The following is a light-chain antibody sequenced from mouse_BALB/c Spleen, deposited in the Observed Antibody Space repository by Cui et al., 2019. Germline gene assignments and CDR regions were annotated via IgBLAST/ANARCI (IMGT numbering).Light chain of an antibody. Sequence: AITTSETTLTTSLGERVTLTCHSSTGAVTTSNYANWVQEKPDHLFTGLIGGTNNRAPGVPARFSGSLIGDKAALTITGAQTDDEAIYFCALWYSNHWVFGGGTKVTVL. J-gene: IGLJ1*01. CDR3: ALWYSNHWV. V-gene: IGLV1*01. CDR2: GTN. CDR1: TGAVTTSNY.